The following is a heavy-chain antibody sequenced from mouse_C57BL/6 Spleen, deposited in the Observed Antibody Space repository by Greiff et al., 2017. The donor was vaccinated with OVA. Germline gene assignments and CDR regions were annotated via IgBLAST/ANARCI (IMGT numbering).Heavy chain of an antibody. Sequence: VQLQQLGAELVKPGASVKLSCKASGYTFTSYWMQWVKQRPGQGLEWIGEIDPSDSYTNYNQKFKGKATLTVDTSSSTAYMQLSSLTSEDSAVYYCARRRLYGSEGYFDVWGTGTTVTVSS. CDR2: IDPSDSYT. CDR3: ARRRLYGSEGYFDV. V-gene: IGHV1-50*01. D-gene: IGHD1-1*01. J-gene: IGHJ1*03. CDR1: GYTFTSYW.